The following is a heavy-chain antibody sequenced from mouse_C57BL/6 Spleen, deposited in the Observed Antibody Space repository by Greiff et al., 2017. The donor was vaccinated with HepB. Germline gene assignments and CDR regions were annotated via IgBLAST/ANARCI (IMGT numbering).Heavy chain of an antibody. CDR3: ARRGHYGSSPWYFDV. V-gene: IGHV1-76*01. Sequence: QVQLQQSGAELVRPGASVKLSCKASGYTFTDYYINWVKQRPGQGLEWIARIYPGSGNTYYNEKFKGKATLPAEKSSSTAYMQLSSLTSEDSAVYFCARRGHYGSSPWYFDVWGTGTTVTVSS. CDR2: IYPGSGNT. D-gene: IGHD1-1*01. CDR1: GYTFTDYY. J-gene: IGHJ1*03.